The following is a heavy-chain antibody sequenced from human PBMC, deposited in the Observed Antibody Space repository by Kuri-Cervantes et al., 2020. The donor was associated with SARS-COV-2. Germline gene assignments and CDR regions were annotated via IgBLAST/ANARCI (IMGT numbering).Heavy chain of an antibody. J-gene: IGHJ4*02. CDR3: VRDGDHWNFDY. CDR2: ISSSGSTI. D-gene: IGHD1-1*01. Sequence: LSLTCAASGFTFSSYEMNWVRQAPGKGLEWVSCISSSGSTIYYADSVKGRFTISRDNAKNMLFLQMNSLRAEDTAVYYCVRDGDHWNFDYWGQGTLVTVSS. V-gene: IGHV3-48*03. CDR1: GFTFSSYE.